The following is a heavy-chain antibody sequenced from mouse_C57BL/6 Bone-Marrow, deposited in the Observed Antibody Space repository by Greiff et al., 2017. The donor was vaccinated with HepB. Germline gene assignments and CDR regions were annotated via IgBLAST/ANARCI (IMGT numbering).Heavy chain of an antibody. J-gene: IGHJ2*01. CDR3: TRPPVLYQLREYFDY. CDR1: GYTFTSYW. D-gene: IGHD2-12*01. V-gene: IGHV1-5*01. Sequence: EVQLQQSGTVLARPGASVTMSCKTSGYTFTSYWMHWVKQRPGQGLVWIGAIYPGNSDTSYNQNFKGKAKLTAVTSASPAYMELSSLTNEDSAVYYCTRPPVLYQLREYFDYWGQGTTLTVSS. CDR2: IYPGNSDT.